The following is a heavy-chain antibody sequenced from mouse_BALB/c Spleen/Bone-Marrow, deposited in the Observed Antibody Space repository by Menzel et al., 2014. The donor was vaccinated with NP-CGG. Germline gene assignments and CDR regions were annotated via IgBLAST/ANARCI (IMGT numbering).Heavy chain of an antibody. V-gene: IGHV5-6-5*01. CDR2: ISSGGST. Sequence: DVKLVESGGGLVKPGGSLKLSCAASGFTFSSYAMSWVRQTPEKRLEWVASISSGGSTYYPDSVKGRFTISRDKDRNILYLQMSSLRSEDTAMYYCARDGSSYYAMDYWGQGTSVTVSS. D-gene: IGHD1-1*01. CDR3: ARDGSSYYAMDY. CDR1: GFTFSSYA. J-gene: IGHJ4*01.